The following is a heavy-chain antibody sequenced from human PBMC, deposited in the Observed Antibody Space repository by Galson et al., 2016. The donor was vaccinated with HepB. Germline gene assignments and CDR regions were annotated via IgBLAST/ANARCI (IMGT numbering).Heavy chain of an antibody. CDR2: IKPDGSEK. Sequence: SLRLSCAASGFTFSTYWMSWVRQAPGKGLEWVANIKPDGSEKYYVDSVKGRFTISRVTAKSSLYLQMNSLRAEDTAVYYCARRQMYTMSAFDYWGQGTLVTVSS. D-gene: IGHD5-24*01. CDR1: GFTFSTYW. V-gene: IGHV3-7*01. CDR3: ARRQMYTMSAFDY. J-gene: IGHJ4*02.